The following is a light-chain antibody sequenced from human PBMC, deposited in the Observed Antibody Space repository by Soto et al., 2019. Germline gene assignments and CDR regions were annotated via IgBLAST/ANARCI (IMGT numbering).Light chain of an antibody. CDR1: QSISSW. J-gene: IGKJ1*01. Sequence: DIQMTQSPSTLSASVGDRVTITCRASQSISSWLAWYQQKPGKAPKVLIYKASSLESGVPSRFSGSGSGTEFTLTISSLQPDDFGTYYCQQYNNYPRTFGQGTRVEV. CDR3: QQYNNYPRT. V-gene: IGKV1-5*03. CDR2: KAS.